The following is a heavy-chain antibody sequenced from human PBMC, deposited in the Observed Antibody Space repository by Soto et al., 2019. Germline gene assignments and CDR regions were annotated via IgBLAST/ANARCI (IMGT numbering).Heavy chain of an antibody. D-gene: IGHD2-2*02. CDR2: LYWDADK. CDR1: GFSLSTRGVG. V-gene: IGHV2-5*05. Sequence: QITLKESGPTLVKPTQTLTLTCTFFGFSLSTRGVGVGRIRQPPGKAVEWLALLYWDADKGYGPSLKSRNTNNTDSSKKRLVLTVANVDYLCAAKYYSADRRREYRYYLDFWGQGTLVTVSS. J-gene: IGHJ4*02. CDR3: ADRRREYRYYLDF.